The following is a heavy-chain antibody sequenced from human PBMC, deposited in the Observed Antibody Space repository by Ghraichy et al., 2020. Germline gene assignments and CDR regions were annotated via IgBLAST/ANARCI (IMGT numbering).Heavy chain of an antibody. CDR1: GYSISSGYY. D-gene: IGHD2-15*01. Sequence: ESLNISCTVSGYSISSGYYWGWIRQPPGKGLEWIGSIYHSGSTYYNPSLKSRVTISVDTSKNQFSLKLSSVTAADTAVYYCARDRSGGTLDYWGQGTLVTVSS. CDR3: ARDRSGGTLDY. CDR2: IYHSGST. J-gene: IGHJ4*02. V-gene: IGHV4-38-2*02.